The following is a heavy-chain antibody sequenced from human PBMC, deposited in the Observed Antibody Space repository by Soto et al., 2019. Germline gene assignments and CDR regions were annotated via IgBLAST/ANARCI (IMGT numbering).Heavy chain of an antibody. D-gene: IGHD6-19*01. CDR1: GFTFKTYG. V-gene: IGHV3-30*03. J-gene: IGHJ6*02. CDR3: AREQWLRKGYFYAMDV. Sequence: QVQLVESGGGVVQPGRSLRLSCAASGFTFKTYGMHWVRQAPGKGLEWVAVISFGGTDKYYADSVKGRFSISRDNSKSTLYLQMNNLTADDTAVYYCAREQWLRKGYFYAMDVWGQGTTVTVSS. CDR2: ISFGGTDK.